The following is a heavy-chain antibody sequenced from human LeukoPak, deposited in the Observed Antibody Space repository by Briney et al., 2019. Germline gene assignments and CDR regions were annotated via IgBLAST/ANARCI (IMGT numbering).Heavy chain of an antibody. J-gene: IGHJ6*03. CDR1: GYTFTGYY. CDR2: INAYNGNT. Sequence: ASVKVSCKASGYTFTGYYMHWLRQAPGQGLEWMGWINAYNGNTNYAQKLQGRVTMTTDTSASTAYMELRSLRSEDTAVYYCARAWIGYYMDVWGKGTTVTVSS. V-gene: IGHV1-18*04. D-gene: IGHD5-12*01. CDR3: ARAWIGYYMDV.